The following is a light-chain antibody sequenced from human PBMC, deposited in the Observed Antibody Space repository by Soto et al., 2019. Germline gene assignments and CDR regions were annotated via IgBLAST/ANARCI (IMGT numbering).Light chain of an antibody. CDR3: QQSFSSLPIT. J-gene: IGKJ5*01. CDR1: QTISAY. CDR2: DTS. V-gene: IGKV1-39*01. Sequence: IQMTQSPSSLSASVGDRVTITCRASQTISAYLNWYQQKPGKAPNPLIYDTSTLQSGVPSRFSGSGFGTDFTLTISSVQPEDFATYYCQQSFSSLPITFGQGTRLEIK.